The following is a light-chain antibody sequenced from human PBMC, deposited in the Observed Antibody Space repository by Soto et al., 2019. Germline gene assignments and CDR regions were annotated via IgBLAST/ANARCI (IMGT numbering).Light chain of an antibody. CDR2: DAS. CDR1: QSVSSY. V-gene: IGKV3-11*01. CDR3: QQRSEWPPFT. Sequence: EIVLTQSPATLSLSPGERATLSCRASQSVSSYLAGYQQKPGQAPRLLIYDASNRATGIPARFSGSGSGTDFTLTIGSLEPEDFAVYDCQQRSEWPPFTFGPGTKVDIK. J-gene: IGKJ3*01.